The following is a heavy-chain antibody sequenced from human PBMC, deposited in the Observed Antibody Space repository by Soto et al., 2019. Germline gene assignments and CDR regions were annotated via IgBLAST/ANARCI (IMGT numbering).Heavy chain of an antibody. Sequence: QVQLVQSGPDLKRPGASMKVSCKASGYTFTSYGISWVRQAPAQGLEWMAWISPLKGRTQYSQKAQGRVTLSTDTSSNTAYMEMTTLRVDDTAVYYCAMDYGDRPEYFKHWGKGTLVTVS. D-gene: IGHD4-17*01. J-gene: IGHJ1*01. V-gene: IGHV1-18*04. CDR2: ISPLKGRT. CDR3: AMDYGDRPEYFKH. CDR1: GYTFTSYG.